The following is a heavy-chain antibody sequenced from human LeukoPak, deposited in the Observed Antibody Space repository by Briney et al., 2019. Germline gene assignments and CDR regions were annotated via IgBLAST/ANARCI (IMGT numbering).Heavy chain of an antibody. CDR2: ISGSGGST. J-gene: IGHJ3*02. CDR1: GFTFSSYA. Sequence: GGSLRLSCAASGFTFSSYAMSWVRQAPGKGLEWVSAISGSGGSTYYADSVKGRFTISRDNAKNSLYLQMNSLRDEDTAVYYCARDRGSFLPGLSGYDAFDIWGQGTMVTVSS. V-gene: IGHV3-23*01. D-gene: IGHD5-18*01. CDR3: ARDRGSFLPGLSGYDAFDI.